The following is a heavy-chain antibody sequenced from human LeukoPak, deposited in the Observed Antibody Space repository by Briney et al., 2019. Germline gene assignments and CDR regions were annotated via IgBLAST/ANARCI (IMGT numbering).Heavy chain of an antibody. Sequence: GGSLRLSCAASGFTFSSYSMNWVRQAPGKGLEWVSSISSSSSYIYYADSVKGRFTISRDNAKNSLYLQMNSLRAEDTAVYYCAGDRLRTTVTTYYYYGMDVWGQGTTVTVSS. V-gene: IGHV3-21*01. CDR2: ISSSSSYI. J-gene: IGHJ6*02. CDR1: GFTFSSYS. D-gene: IGHD4-17*01. CDR3: AGDRLRTTVTTYYYYGMDV.